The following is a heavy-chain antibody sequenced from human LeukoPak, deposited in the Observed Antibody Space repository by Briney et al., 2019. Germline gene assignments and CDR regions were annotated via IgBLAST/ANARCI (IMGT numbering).Heavy chain of an antibody. CDR3: AKDSIAAAGTFDY. J-gene: IGHJ4*02. CDR1: GFTFSSYW. CDR2: IKQDGNEK. Sequence: PGGSLRLSCAASGFTFSSYWMNWVRQAPGKGLEWVANIKQDGNEKYYVDSVKGRFTISRDNAKNSLYLQMNSLRAEDTAVYYCAKDSIAAAGTFDYWGQGTLVTVSS. V-gene: IGHV3-7*01. D-gene: IGHD6-13*01.